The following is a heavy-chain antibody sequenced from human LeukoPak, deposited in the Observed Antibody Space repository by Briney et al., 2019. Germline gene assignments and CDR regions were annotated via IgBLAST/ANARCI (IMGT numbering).Heavy chain of an antibody. Sequence: ASETLSLTCTVSGGSISSSSYYWGWIRQPPGKGLEWIGSIYYSGSTYYNPSLKSRVTISVDTSKNQFSLKLSSVTAADTAVYYCARVALVVVTAMINAFDIWGQGTMVTVSS. J-gene: IGHJ3*02. CDR3: ARVALVVVTAMINAFDI. CDR2: IYYSGST. D-gene: IGHD2-21*02. CDR1: GGSISSSSYY. V-gene: IGHV4-39*07.